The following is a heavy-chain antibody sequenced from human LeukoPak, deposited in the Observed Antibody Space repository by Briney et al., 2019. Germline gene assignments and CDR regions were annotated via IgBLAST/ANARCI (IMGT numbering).Heavy chain of an antibody. CDR2: IYYSGST. V-gene: IGHV4-59*01. CDR1: GGSISSYY. CDR3: ACYDSSGYWYFDY. J-gene: IGHJ4*02. Sequence: SETLSLTCTVSGGSISSYYWSWIRQPPGRGLEWIGYIYYSGSTNYNPSLKSRVTISVDTSKNQFSLKLSSVTAADTAVYYCACYDSSGYWYFDYWGQGTLVTVSS. D-gene: IGHD3-22*01.